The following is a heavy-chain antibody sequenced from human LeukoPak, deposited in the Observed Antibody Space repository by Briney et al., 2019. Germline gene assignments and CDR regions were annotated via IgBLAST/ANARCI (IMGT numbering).Heavy chain of an antibody. V-gene: IGHV1-69*04. D-gene: IGHD6-13*01. CDR2: IIPILGIA. CDR1: GGTFNSYA. J-gene: IGHJ4*02. CDR3: ARDRSSSWYFDY. Sequence: SVKVSCKASGGTFNSYAISWVRQAPGPGLEWMGRIIPILGIANYAQKFQGRVTITADKSTSTAYMELSSLRSEDTAVYYCARDRSSSWYFDYWGQGTLVTVSS.